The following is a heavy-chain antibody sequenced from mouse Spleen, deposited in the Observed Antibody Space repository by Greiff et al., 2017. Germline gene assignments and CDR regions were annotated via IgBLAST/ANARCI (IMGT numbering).Heavy chain of an antibody. D-gene: IGHD2-3*01. CDR1: GFNIKDDY. V-gene: IGHV14-4*01. CDR2: IDPENGTT. J-gene: IGHJ3*01. CDR3: TGYDGVFAY. Sequence: EVHVVESGAELVRPGASVKLSCTASGFNIKDDYMHWVKQRPEQGLEWIGWIDPENGTTEYASKFQGQATIPADTSSNTAYLQLSSLTSEDTAVYYCTGYDGVFAYWGQGTLVTGSA.